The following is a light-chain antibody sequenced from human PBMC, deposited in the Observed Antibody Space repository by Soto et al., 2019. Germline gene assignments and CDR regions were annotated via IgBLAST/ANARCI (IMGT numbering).Light chain of an antibody. J-gene: IGKJ1*01. CDR2: AAS. Sequence: DIQMTQSPSSLSASVGERITITCRASQSINTYLNWYQQRPGEAPKLLIYAASSLQSGVPYRFDGSGSGTDFTLTISSLQPEDFATYYCQQSYSTPRTFGQGTKVE. V-gene: IGKV1-39*01. CDR3: QQSYSTPRT. CDR1: QSINTY.